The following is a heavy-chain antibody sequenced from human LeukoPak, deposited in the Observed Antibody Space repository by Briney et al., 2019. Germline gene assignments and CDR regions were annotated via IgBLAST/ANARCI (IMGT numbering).Heavy chain of an antibody. V-gene: IGHV3-74*01. D-gene: IGHD3-22*01. CDR3: ARVPSLYYYDSSGYYDY. CDR2: INSDGSST. Sequence: GGSLRLSCAASGFTFSSYWMHWVRQAPGKGLVWVSRINSDGSSTSYADSVKGRFTISRDNAKNTLYLQMNSLRAEDTAVYYCARVPSLYYYDSSGYYDYWGQGTLVTVSS. J-gene: IGHJ4*02. CDR1: GFTFSSYW.